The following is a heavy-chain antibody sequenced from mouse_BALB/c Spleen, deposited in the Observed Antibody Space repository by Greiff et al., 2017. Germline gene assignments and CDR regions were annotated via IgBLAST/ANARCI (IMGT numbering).Heavy chain of an antibody. V-gene: IGHV1S56*01. CDR3: ARLGLGLDY. CDR2: IYPGNVHT. J-gene: IGHJ2*01. Sequence: QVPLQQSGPELVKPGASVRISCKASGYTFPSYYIHWVKQRPGQGLEWIGWIYPGNVHTKYNEKFKGKATLTADKSSSTAYMQLSSLTSEDSAVYFCARLGLGLDYWGQGTTLTGSS. CDR1: GYTFPSYY. D-gene: IGHD4-1*01.